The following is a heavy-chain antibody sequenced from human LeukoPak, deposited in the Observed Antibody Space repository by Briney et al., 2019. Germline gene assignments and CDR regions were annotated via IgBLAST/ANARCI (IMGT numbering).Heavy chain of an antibody. Sequence: PSETLSLTCTVSGGSNSSYYWSWIRQPPGKGLEWIGYIYYSGSTNYNPSLKSRVTISVDTSKNQFSLKLSSVTAADTAVYYCARVTDYGDYLDYWGQGTLVTVSS. CDR1: GGSNSSYY. D-gene: IGHD4-17*01. J-gene: IGHJ4*02. CDR2: IYYSGST. CDR3: ARVTDYGDYLDY. V-gene: IGHV4-59*01.